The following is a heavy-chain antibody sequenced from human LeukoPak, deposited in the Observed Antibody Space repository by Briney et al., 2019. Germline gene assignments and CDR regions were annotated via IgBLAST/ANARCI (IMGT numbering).Heavy chain of an antibody. CDR1: GFTFDDYA. V-gene: IGHV3-9*01. CDR2: ISWNSRNI. J-gene: IGHJ4*02. Sequence: GGSLRLSCAASGFTFDDYAMHWVRQAPGKGLEWVSGISWNSRNIGYADSVKGRFTISRDNAKNSLYLQMNSLRSEDTAVYYCAKDELGASGYPFDYWGQGTLVTVSS. CDR3: AKDELGASGYPFDY. D-gene: IGHD1-26*01.